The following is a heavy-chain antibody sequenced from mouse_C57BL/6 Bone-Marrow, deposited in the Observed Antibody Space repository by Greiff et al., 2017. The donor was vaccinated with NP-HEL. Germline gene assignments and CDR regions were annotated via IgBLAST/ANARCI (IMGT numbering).Heavy chain of an antibody. CDR3: ARKAYYGRSYEFAY. CDR1: GYTFTTYW. V-gene: IGHV1-50*01. J-gene: IGHJ3*01. D-gene: IGHD1-1*01. CDR2: IDPSDSYT. Sequence: VQLQQSGAELVKPGASVKLSCKASGYTFTTYWMQWVKQRPGQGLEWIGEIDPSDSYTNYNQKFKGKATLTVDTSSSTAYMQLSSLTSEVSAVYYCARKAYYGRSYEFAYWGQGTLVTVSA.